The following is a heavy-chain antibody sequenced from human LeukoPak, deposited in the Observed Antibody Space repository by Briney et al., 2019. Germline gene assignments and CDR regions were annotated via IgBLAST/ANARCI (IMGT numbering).Heavy chain of an antibody. Sequence: GGSLRLPCAASGFTFSGFWMPWVRQAPGKGLVWVSCISFDGSDATYADSVKGRFTISRDNSKNTLYLQMNSLRAEDTAVYYCARDRGYSGYPYYYYGMDVWGQGTTVTVSS. V-gene: IGHV3-74*01. CDR3: ARDRGYSGYPYYYYGMDV. CDR2: ISFDGSDA. J-gene: IGHJ6*02. CDR1: GFTFSGFW. D-gene: IGHD5-12*01.